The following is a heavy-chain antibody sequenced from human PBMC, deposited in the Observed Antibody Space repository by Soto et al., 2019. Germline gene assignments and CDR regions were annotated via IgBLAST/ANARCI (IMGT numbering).Heavy chain of an antibody. Sequence: QVQLVQSGAEVKKPGASVKVSCKASGYTFRTYAMHWVRQAPGQRLEWMGWIHAANGNTKYSQKFQGRVTFTRDTSASTGYMELSSLTSEDTAVYYCAIVWGSFQLLDYWGQGTLVTVSS. CDR1: GYTFRTYA. CDR2: IHAANGNT. J-gene: IGHJ4*02. D-gene: IGHD3-16*01. CDR3: AIVWGSFQLLDY. V-gene: IGHV1-3*01.